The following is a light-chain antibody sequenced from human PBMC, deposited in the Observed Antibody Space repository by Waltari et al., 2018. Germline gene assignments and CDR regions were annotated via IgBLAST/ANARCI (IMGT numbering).Light chain of an antibody. CDR2: SDD. CDR1: NSNIGSNT. CDR3: TSWDDSLNGVI. V-gene: IGLV1-44*01. Sequence: QSVVAQAPSASGTPGQRVTISCSGSNSNIGSNTVTWYRQFPGTAPKLLIHSDDHRPSGVPDRFSGSKAGTSASLAISGLQSEDEADYYCTSWDDSLNGVIFGGGTKLTVL. J-gene: IGLJ2*01.